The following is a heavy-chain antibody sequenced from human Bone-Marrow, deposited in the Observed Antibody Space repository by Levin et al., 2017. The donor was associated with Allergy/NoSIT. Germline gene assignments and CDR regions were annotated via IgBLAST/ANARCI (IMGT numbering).Heavy chain of an antibody. Sequence: PGGSLRLSCAASGFTFSNAWMMWVRQAPGKGLEWVGRVRSKTNGGTTEYAAPVRGRFTVSRDDSKSTLYLEMNSLKIEDTGVYYCATLISFDYWGLGTLVTVSS. CDR1: GFTFSNAW. J-gene: IGHJ4*02. D-gene: IGHD3-10*01. CDR2: VRSKTNGGTT. V-gene: IGHV3-15*07. CDR3: ATLISFDY.